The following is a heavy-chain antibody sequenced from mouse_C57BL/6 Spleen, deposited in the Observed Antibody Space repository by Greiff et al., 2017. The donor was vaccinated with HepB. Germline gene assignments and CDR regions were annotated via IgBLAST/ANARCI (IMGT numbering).Heavy chain of an antibody. Sequence: QVQLQQSGPELVKPGASVKISCKASGYAFSSSWMNWVKQRPGKGLEWIGRIYPGDGDTNYNGTFKGKSTLTADKSSSTAYMQLSSLTSEDSAVYFCARKLPGDAMDYWGQGTSVTVSS. CDR2: IYPGDGDT. CDR1: GYAFSSSW. J-gene: IGHJ4*01. D-gene: IGHD2-1*01. CDR3: ARKLPGDAMDY. V-gene: IGHV1-82*01.